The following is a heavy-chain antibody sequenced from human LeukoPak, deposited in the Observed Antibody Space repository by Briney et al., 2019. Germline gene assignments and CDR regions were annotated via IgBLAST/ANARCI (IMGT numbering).Heavy chain of an antibody. V-gene: IGHV3-7*01. CDR2: INRDGGEI. J-gene: IGHJ6*03. CDR1: GFTFSSSW. Sequence: GGSLRLSCAASGFTFSSSWMTWVRQAPGKGLEWVASINRDGGEIHYVDSVKGRFTISRDNAKNSLYLQLNSLRAEDTAVYYCARDPYSGSYSDYYYYYMDVWGKGTTVTVSS. CDR3: ARDPYSGSYSDYYYYYMDV. D-gene: IGHD1-26*01.